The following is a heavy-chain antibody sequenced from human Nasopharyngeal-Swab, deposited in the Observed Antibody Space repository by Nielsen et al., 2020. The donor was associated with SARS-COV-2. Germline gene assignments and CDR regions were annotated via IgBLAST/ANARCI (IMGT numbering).Heavy chain of an antibody. CDR1: GVTFSRYA. D-gene: IGHD3-16*02. Sequence: GGTLRLSCAASGVTFSRYAMSCVRQAPGRGLAWVSAISGSGGSTYYADSVKGRFTISRDNSKNTLYLQMNSLRAEDTAVYYCAKDIFLRLGELSPRSFDFDYWGQGTLVTVSS. CDR2: ISGSGGST. CDR3: AKDIFLRLGELSPRSFDFDY. J-gene: IGHJ4*02. V-gene: IGHV3-23*01.